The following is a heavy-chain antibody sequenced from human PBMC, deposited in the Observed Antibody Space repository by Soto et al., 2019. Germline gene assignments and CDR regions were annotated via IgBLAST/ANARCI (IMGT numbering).Heavy chain of an antibody. CDR3: ARDISYGSETAYGY. V-gene: IGHV1-18*01. CDR1: GYTFTNFG. J-gene: IGHJ4*02. D-gene: IGHD3-10*01. Sequence: QVQLVQSGAEVKKPGASVKVSCKASGYTFTNFGISWMRQAPGQGLEWMGWIGADNRDTNYAQNLQARRTMTTDTSTNTAYMELRSLKSDDTAVYYCARDISYGSETAYGYWGQGTLVTVSS. CDR2: IGADNRDT.